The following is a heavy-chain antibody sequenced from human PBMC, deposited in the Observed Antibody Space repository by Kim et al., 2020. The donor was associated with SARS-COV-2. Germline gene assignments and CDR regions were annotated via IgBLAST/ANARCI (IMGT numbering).Heavy chain of an antibody. V-gene: IGHV3-48*02. J-gene: IGHJ6*02. D-gene: IGHD2-2*01. CDR2: IRSSSSTI. Sequence: GGSLRLSCAASGFTFSSYSMNWVRQAPGKGLEWVSYIRSSSSTIYYADSVKGRFTISRDNAKNSLYLQMNSLRDEDTAVYYCARERKVPAAYYYYYYGMDVCGPGTTVTVSS. CDR3: ARERKVPAAYYYYYYGMDV. CDR1: GFTFSSYS.